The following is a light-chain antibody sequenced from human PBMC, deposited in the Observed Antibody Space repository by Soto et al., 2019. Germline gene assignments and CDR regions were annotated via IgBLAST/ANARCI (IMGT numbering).Light chain of an antibody. CDR3: QQRSNWPTLT. V-gene: IGKV3-11*01. J-gene: IGKJ4*01. CDR2: DAS. CDR1: QSVSSY. Sequence: EIVLTQSPATLSLSPGERATLSCRVSQSVSSYLAWYQQKPGQAPRLLIYDASNRATGIPARFSGSGSGTDFTLTISSLEPEDLAVYYCQQRSNWPTLTFGGGTKVDIK.